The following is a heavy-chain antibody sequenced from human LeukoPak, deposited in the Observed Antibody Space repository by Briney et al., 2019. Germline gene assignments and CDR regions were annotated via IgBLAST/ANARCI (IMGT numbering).Heavy chain of an antibody. CDR3: ARQMVRGVMNFDY. CDR1: GYSFTSYW. J-gene: IGHJ4*02. D-gene: IGHD3-10*01. CDR2: IYPGDSDT. Sequence: GESLKISCKGSGYSFTSYWIGWVRQMRGKALEWMGIIYPGDSDTRYSPSFQGQVPISADKSISTAYLQWSSLKASDTAMYYCARQMVRGVMNFDYWGQGTLVTVSS. V-gene: IGHV5-51*01.